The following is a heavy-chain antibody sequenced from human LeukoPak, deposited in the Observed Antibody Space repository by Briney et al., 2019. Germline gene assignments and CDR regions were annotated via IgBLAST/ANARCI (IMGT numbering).Heavy chain of an antibody. CDR3: ATTQDIAAAGTYFHY. V-gene: IGHV3-30-3*01. J-gene: IGHJ4*02. D-gene: IGHD6-13*01. Sequence: GGSLRLSCAASGFTFSSYAMHWVRQAPGKGLEWVAVISYDGSNKYYADSVKGRFTISRDNSKNTLYLQMNSLRAEDTAVYYCATTQDIAAAGTYFHYWGQGTLVTVSS. CDR2: ISYDGSNK. CDR1: GFTFSSYA.